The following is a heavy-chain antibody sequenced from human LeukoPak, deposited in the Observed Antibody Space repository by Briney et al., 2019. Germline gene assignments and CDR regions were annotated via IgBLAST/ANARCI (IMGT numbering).Heavy chain of an antibody. Sequence: GGSLRLSCAASGFTFSAYAMSWVRQAPGKGLEWVSAISRSGSSTDYADSVKGRFTTPRDNSKNTLYLQMNSLRPEDTAVYYCAKGGDILTGYYLYWYFDLWGRGTLVTVSS. CDR2: ISRSGSST. CDR1: GFTFSAYA. CDR3: AKGGDILTGYYLYWYFDL. V-gene: IGHV3-23*01. D-gene: IGHD3-9*01. J-gene: IGHJ2*01.